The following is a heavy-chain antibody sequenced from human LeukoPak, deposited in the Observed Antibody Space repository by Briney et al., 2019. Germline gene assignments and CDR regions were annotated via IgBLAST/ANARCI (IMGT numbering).Heavy chain of an antibody. CDR2: IYYSGST. CDR1: GGSISSYY. J-gene: IGHJ4*02. CDR3: AAHVAVAGYFDY. D-gene: IGHD6-19*01. V-gene: IGHV4-59*01. Sequence: PSETLSLTCTVSGGSISSYYWSWIRQPPGKGLEWIGYIYYSGSTNYNPSLKSRVTISVDTSKNQFSLKLSSVTAADTAVYHCAAHVAVAGYFDYWGQGTLVTVSS.